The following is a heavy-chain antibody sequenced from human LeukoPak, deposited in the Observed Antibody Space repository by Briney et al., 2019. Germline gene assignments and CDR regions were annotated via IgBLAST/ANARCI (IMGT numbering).Heavy chain of an antibody. J-gene: IGHJ4*02. CDR3: AREGYSGSYPHFDY. Sequence: PGGSLRLSCAASGFTFINYAMTWVRQAPGKGLEWVSAISGSGGSTYYADSVKGRFTISRDNSKNTLYLQMNSLRAEDTAVYYCAREGYSGSYPHFDYWGQGTLVTVSS. D-gene: IGHD1-26*01. CDR2: ISGSGGST. V-gene: IGHV3-23*01. CDR1: GFTFINYA.